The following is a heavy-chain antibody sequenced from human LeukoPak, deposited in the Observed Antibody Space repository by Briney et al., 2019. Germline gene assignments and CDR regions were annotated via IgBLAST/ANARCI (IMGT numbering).Heavy chain of an antibody. CDR1: GFTFSSYS. V-gene: IGHV3-21*01. J-gene: IGHJ4*02. Sequence: GGSLRLSCAASGFTFSSYSMNWVRQAPGKGLEWVSSISSSSSYIYYADSVKGRFTISRDNSKNTLYLQMNSLRVDDTAVYYCASHYKATGSNPQPDYWGQGTLVTVSS. CDR2: ISSSSSYI. CDR3: ASHYKATGSNPQPDY. D-gene: IGHD5-24*01.